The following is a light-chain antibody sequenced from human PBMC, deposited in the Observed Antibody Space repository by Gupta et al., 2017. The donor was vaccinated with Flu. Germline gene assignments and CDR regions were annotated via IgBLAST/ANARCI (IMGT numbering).Light chain of an antibody. V-gene: IGLV10-54*04. Sequence: QAGLTQPPSVSTCLGQTATFTCTGNSNNVGNQGAFWLQHHQGHPPKLLSYKNNNRPSGISERFSASRSGNTASLTITGLQPEDEADYYCSAWDSSRSVRMFGGGTKLTVL. CDR1: SNNVGNQG. CDR3: SAWDSSRSVRM. CDR2: KNN. J-gene: IGLJ3*02.